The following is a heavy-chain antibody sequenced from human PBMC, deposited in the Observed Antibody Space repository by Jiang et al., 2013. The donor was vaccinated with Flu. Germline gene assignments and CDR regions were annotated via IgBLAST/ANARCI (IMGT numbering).Heavy chain of an antibody. Sequence: SGAEVKKPGASVKVSCKASGFTFTDFYFHWVRQAPGQGLEWMGWINPNGTDTNYAQKFQGRVTMTRDTSISTAYMELSGLTSDDTAIYYCARDPDMPVPIDFWGQGTLVAVSS. CDR2: INPNGTDT. V-gene: IGHV1-2*02. CDR1: GFTFTDFY. J-gene: IGHJ4*02. CDR3: ARDPDMPVPIDF. D-gene: IGHD2-2*01.